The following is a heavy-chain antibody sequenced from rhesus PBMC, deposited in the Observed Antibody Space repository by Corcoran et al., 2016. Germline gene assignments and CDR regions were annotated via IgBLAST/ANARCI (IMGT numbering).Heavy chain of an antibody. CDR1: GFSISTSGTG. CDR2: IYWNDSK. V-gene: IGHV2-95*01. J-gene: IGHJ3*01. CDR3: ARVGSGGAFDF. Sequence: QVTLKESGPALVKHTQTLTLTCTFPGFSISTSGTGVGWIRQPPGKALEWLASIYWNDSKYYSTSLKSRLTISKDTSKNQVVLTMTNMDPVDTATYYCARVGSGGAFDFWGQGLRVTVSS. D-gene: IGHD6-37*01.